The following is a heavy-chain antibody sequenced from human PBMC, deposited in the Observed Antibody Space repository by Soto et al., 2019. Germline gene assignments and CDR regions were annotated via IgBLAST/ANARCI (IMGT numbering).Heavy chain of an antibody. CDR2: IYYSGST. D-gene: IGHD6-19*01. CDR3: ARGYSSGWYGY. CDR1: HGYISSGDYY. J-gene: IGHJ4*02. V-gene: IGHV4-30-4*01. Sequence: PGSLAHGYISSGDYYCCLFRQPPGKCLEWIGYIYYSGSTYYNPSLKSRVTISVDTSKNQFSLKLSSVTAADTAVYYCARGYSSGWYGYWGQGTLVTVS.